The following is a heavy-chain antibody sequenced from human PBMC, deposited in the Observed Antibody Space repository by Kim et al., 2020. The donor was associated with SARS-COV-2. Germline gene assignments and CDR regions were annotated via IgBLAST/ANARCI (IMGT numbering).Heavy chain of an antibody. CDR3: AKVPRLKYSSGWDKYYFDY. D-gene: IGHD6-19*01. Sequence: GGSLRLSCAASGFTFSSYGMHWVRQAPGKGLEWVAVISYDGSNKYYADSVKGRFTISRDNSKNTLYLQMNSLRAEDTAVYYCAKVPRLKYSSGWDKYYFDYWGQGTLVTVSS. V-gene: IGHV3-30*18. CDR2: ISYDGSNK. J-gene: IGHJ4*02. CDR1: GFTFSSYG.